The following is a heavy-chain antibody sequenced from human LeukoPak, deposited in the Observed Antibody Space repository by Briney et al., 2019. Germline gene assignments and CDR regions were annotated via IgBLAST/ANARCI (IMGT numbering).Heavy chain of an antibody. V-gene: IGHV4-38-2*01. D-gene: IGHD1-20*01. J-gene: IGHJ4*02. Sequence: PSETLSLTCVVYGGSFSGYYWGWIRQPPGKGLEWIGSMFHSGSTYYNPSLKSRVTMSVDTSKNQFSLKLSSVTAADTAVYYCARVRYNWNRDFDYWGQGTLVTVSS. CDR2: MFHSGST. CDR1: GGSFSGYY. CDR3: ARVRYNWNRDFDY.